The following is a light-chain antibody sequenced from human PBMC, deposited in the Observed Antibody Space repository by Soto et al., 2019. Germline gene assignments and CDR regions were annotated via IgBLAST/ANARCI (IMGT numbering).Light chain of an antibody. CDR1: QSISSY. CDR2: AAS. J-gene: IGKJ3*01. Sequence: DIQMTQSPSSLSASVGDRVTITCRASQSISSYLNWYRQKPGKAPELLIYAASSLQSGVPSVFSASGSGTDFTLTVRSLQPDDFATYYCQQSYTPPFTFGPGTKVDI. CDR3: QQSYTPPFT. V-gene: IGKV1-39*01.